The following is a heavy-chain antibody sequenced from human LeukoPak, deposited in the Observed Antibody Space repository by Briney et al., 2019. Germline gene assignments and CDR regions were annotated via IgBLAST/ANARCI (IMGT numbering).Heavy chain of an antibody. J-gene: IGHJ4*02. Sequence: GGSLRLSCAASEFTFSRYGMHWVRQAPGKGLEWVAFIRYDGSNKYYADSVKGRFTISRDNSKNTLYLQMNSLRAEDTAVYYCALNWAKTFDYWGQGTLVTVSS. CDR1: EFTFSRYG. D-gene: IGHD1-1*01. CDR2: IRYDGSNK. CDR3: ALNWAKTFDY. V-gene: IGHV3-30*02.